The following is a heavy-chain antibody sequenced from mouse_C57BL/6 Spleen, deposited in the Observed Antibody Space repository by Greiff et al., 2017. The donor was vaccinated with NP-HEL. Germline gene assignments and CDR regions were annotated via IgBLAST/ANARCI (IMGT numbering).Heavy chain of an antibody. Sequence: VQLKQPGAELVMPGASVKLSCKASGYTFTSYWMHWVKQRPGQGLEWIGEIDPSDSYTNYNQKFKGKSTLTVDKSSSTAYMQLSSLTSEDSAVYYCARDGRDAMDYWGQGTSVTVSS. CDR3: ARDGRDAMDY. CDR1: GYTFTSYW. CDR2: IDPSDSYT. J-gene: IGHJ4*01. V-gene: IGHV1-69*01. D-gene: IGHD2-3*01.